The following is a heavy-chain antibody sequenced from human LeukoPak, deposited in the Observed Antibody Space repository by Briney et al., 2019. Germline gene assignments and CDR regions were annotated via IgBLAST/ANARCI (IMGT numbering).Heavy chain of an antibody. J-gene: IGHJ3*02. Sequence: SETLSLTCTVSGGSIGSYYWSWIRQPPGKGLEWIGYIYYSGSTNYNPSLKSRVTISVDTSKNQFSLKLSSVTAADTAVYYCARSGGYGRIDAFDIWGQGTMVTVSS. CDR1: GGSIGSYY. CDR2: IYYSGST. CDR3: ARSGGYGRIDAFDI. D-gene: IGHD5-12*01. V-gene: IGHV4-59*01.